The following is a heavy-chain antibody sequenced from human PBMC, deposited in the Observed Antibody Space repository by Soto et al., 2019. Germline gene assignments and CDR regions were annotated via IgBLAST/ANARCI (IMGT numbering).Heavy chain of an antibody. CDR1: GGSISSGGYY. CDR2: IYYSGST. V-gene: IGHV4-31*03. D-gene: IGHD5-18*01. Sequence: QVQLQESGPGLVKPSQTLSLTCTVSGGSISSGGYYWSWIRQHPGKGLEWIGYIYYSGSTYYNPSLKSRVTISVDTSKNQFSLKLSSVTAADTAVYYCARGRVGPEGYSYGYDPRVWFDPWGQGTLVTVSS. CDR3: ARGRVGPEGYSYGYDPRVWFDP. J-gene: IGHJ5*02.